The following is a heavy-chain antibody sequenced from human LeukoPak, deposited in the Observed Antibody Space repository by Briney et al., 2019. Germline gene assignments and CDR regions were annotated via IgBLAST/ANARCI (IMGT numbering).Heavy chain of an antibody. V-gene: IGHV3-23*01. CDR3: AKRNTMVRGGPCFDY. Sequence: PGGSLRLSCAASGFSFSSYVMNWVRQAPGRGLGWVSIIFGNGDTTYYADSVKGRFTVSRDNSKDTLYLQMNDLRPDDTAIYYCAKRNTMVRGGPCFDYWGQGLLVTVSS. CDR1: GFSFSSYV. J-gene: IGHJ4*02. D-gene: IGHD3-10*01. CDR2: IFGNGDTT.